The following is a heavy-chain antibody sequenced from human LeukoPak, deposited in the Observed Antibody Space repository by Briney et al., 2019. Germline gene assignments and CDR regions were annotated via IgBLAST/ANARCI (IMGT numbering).Heavy chain of an antibody. J-gene: IGHJ4*02. CDR1: RFTFSSYE. CDR2: ISSSGSTI. V-gene: IGHV3-48*03. D-gene: IGHD4-23*01. Sequence: GGSLRLSCAASRFTFSSYEMNWLRQAPGKGLEWVSYISSSGSTIYYADSVKGRFTISRDNAKNSLYLQMNSLRAEDTAVYYCARGTMVVTHGYRGQGTLVTVSS. CDR3: ARGTMVVTHGY.